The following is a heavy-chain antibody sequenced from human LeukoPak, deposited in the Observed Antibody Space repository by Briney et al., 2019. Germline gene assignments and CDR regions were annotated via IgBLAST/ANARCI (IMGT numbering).Heavy chain of an antibody. D-gene: IGHD3-16*02. CDR2: INHSGST. J-gene: IGHJ3*02. CDR3: ARRAILITFGGVIVRDAFDI. Sequence: SETLSLTCTVSGGSISSSSYYWGWIRQPPGKGLEWIGEINHSGSTNYNPSLKSRVTISVDTSKNQFSLKLSSVTAADTAVYYCARRAILITFGGVIVRDAFDIWGQGTMVTVSS. V-gene: IGHV4-39*07. CDR1: GGSISSSSYY.